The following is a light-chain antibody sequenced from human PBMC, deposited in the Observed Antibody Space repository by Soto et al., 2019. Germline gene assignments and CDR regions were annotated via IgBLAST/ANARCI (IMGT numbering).Light chain of an antibody. Sequence: QSALTQPASVSGSPGQSITISCTGTSSDVGGYNYVSWYQQHPGKAPKLMIYEVSNRPSGVSNRFSGSNSGNTASLTISGLQAEDEADYCCRSYTSSNTVVFGGGTKLTVL. V-gene: IGLV2-14*01. CDR3: RSYTSSNTVV. CDR1: SSDVGGYNY. J-gene: IGLJ3*02. CDR2: EVS.